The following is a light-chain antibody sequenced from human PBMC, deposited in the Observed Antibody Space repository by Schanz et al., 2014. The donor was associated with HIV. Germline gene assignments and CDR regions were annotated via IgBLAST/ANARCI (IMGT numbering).Light chain of an antibody. J-gene: IGKJ3*01. V-gene: IGKV3-20*01. CDR1: QSVSGF. CDR2: GAS. CDR3: QQYGDSPLT. Sequence: EIVLTQSPGTLSLSPGERATLSCRASQSVSGFLAWYQQRPGRAPRRLIYGASTRATGIPDRFSGSGSGTEFSLTISRLEPEDFAVYYCQQYGDSPLTFGPGTRVEIK.